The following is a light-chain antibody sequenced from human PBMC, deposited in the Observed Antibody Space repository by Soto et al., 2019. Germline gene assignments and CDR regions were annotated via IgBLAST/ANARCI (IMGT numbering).Light chain of an antibody. CDR1: QSVSSS. Sequence: EIMMTQSPPTLSVSPGERATLSCRASQSVSSSLAWYQQKPGQAPRLLIYGASTRATGTPARFSGSGSGTEFTLTISSLQSEDFAVYYCQQYKNWPRTFGQGTKVDIK. J-gene: IGKJ1*01. V-gene: IGKV3-15*01. CDR2: GAS. CDR3: QQYKNWPRT.